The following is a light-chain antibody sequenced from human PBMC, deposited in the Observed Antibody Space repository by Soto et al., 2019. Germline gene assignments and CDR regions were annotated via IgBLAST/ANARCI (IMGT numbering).Light chain of an antibody. V-gene: IGLV1-40*01. CDR1: SSNIGAGQD. CDR3: QSYDTSLSGLYG. Sequence: VLTQPPSVSASPAQRFTISCTVTSSNIGAGQDVHWYRQLPGAAPKFLISDSNNRASGVPDRFSVSKSGASASVDITGLRAEDEGDYFCQSYDTSLSGLYGFGTGTKVTVL. J-gene: IGLJ1*01. CDR2: DSN.